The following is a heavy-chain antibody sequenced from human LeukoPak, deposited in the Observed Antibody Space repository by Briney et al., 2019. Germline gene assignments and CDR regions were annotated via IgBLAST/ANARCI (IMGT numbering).Heavy chain of an antibody. V-gene: IGHV3-30*03. CDR2: ISYDGSNK. Sequence: GGSLRLSCAASGFTFSSYGMHWVRQAPGKGLEWVAVISYDGSNKYYADSVKGRFTISRDNSKNTLYLQMNSLRAEDTAVYYCARDRVGMDVWGQGTTVTASS. CDR3: ARDRVGMDV. J-gene: IGHJ6*02. CDR1: GFTFSSYG.